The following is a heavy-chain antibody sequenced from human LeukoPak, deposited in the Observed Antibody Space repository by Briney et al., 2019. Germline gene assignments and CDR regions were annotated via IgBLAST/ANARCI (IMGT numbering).Heavy chain of an antibody. V-gene: IGHV1-8*01. CDR2: MNPNSGNT. CDR1: GYTFTSYD. CDR3: ARAKYCSGGSCYDPRRNWFDP. J-gene: IGHJ5*02. D-gene: IGHD2-15*01. Sequence: GASVKVSCKASGYTFTSYDINWVRQATGQGLEWMGWMNPNSGNTGYAQKLQGRVTMTTDTSTSTAYMELRSLRSDDTAVYYCARAKYCSGGSCYDPRRNWFDPWGQGTLVTVSS.